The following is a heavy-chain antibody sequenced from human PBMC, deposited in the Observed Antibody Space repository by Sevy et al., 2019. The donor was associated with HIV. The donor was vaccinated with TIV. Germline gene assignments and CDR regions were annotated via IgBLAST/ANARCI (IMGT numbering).Heavy chain of an antibody. CDR3: AKPHLHDLFLIDS. J-gene: IGHJ4*02. CDR2: ISNDRSQS. CDR1: GFTFSGYG. V-gene: IGHV3-30*18. Sequence: GRSLRLSCVTSGFTFSGYGMHWVRQAPGKGLQWMATISNDRSQSFYADYVRGRFTISRDNSKNTLYLQMNTLKLTDTAIYYCAKPHLHDLFLIDSWGQGTPVSVSS. D-gene: IGHD1-1*01.